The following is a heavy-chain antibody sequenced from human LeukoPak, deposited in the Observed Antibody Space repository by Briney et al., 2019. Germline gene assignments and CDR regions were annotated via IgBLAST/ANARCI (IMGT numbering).Heavy chain of an antibody. D-gene: IGHD3-10*01. J-gene: IGHJ4*02. Sequence: GGSLRLSCAASGSTFDDYGMSWVRQAPGKGLEWVSGINWNGGRTGYVGSVKGRFTISRDNAKKSLYVQMNSLRAEDTALYYCAREYYGSGSYYNVGYWGQGTLVTVSS. V-gene: IGHV3-20*04. CDR1: GSTFDDYG. CDR3: AREYYGSGSYYNVGY. CDR2: INWNGGRT.